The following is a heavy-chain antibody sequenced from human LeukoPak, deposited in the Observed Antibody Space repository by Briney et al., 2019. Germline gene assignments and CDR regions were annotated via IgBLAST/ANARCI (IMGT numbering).Heavy chain of an antibody. D-gene: IGHD3-3*01. V-gene: IGHV4-34*01. CDR3: ARFAHFGVVYGMDV. CDR2: INHSGST. CDR1: GGSFSGYY. J-gene: IGHJ6*02. Sequence: KPSETLSLTCAVYGGSFSGYYWSWIRQPPGKGLEWIGEINHSGSTNYNPSLKSRVTISVDTSKNQFSLKLSSVTAADTAVYYCARFAHFGVVYGMDVWGQGTTVTVSS.